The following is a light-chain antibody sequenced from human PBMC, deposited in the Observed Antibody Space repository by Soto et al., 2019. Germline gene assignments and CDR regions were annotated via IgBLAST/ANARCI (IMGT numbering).Light chain of an antibody. V-gene: IGKV3-20*01. J-gene: IGKJ1*01. CDR1: QSVSSSF. CDR2: GAS. Sequence: DIVLTQSPASLSLPPGERATLSCRASQSVSSSFLAWYQQKPGQAPRLLIYGASRRATGIADRFTGSGPGTDLTLTIRRLEPEYCAVYYWQQYDSSLTFGLGTKVEIK. CDR3: QQYDSSLT.